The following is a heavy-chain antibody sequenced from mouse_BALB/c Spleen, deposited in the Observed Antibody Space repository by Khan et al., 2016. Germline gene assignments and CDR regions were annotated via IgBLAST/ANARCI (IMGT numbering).Heavy chain of an antibody. CDR3: ARSDYGYKDAMDY. V-gene: IGHV3-2*02. CDR2: ISYSGST. D-gene: IGHD1-1*01. Sequence: EVQLQESGPGLVKPSQSLSLTCTVTGYSITSDYAWNWIRQFPGNRLEWMGYISYSGSTSYNPSLKSRISITRDTSKNQFFLQLNSVTSDDTATYYCARSDYGYKDAMDYWGQGTSVTVSS. CDR1: GYSITSDYA. J-gene: IGHJ4*01.